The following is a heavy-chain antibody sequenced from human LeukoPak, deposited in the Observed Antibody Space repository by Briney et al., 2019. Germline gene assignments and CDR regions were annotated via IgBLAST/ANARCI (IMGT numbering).Heavy chain of an antibody. J-gene: IGHJ4*02. CDR1: GFSFSDYA. CDR2: ISYDGHKK. V-gene: IGHV3-30-3*01. CDR3: AREFDY. Sequence: GGSLRLSCTASGFSFSDYAMHWVRQAPGKGLDWVSVISYDGHKKYYADSVKGRFTISRDNSKNTLYLQMNGLRAEDTAVYYCAREFDYWGQGTLVTVSS.